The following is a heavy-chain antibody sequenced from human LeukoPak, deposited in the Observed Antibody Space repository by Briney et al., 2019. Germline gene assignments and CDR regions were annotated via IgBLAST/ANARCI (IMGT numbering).Heavy chain of an antibody. CDR3: AKAPGSPRITNWFDP. D-gene: IGHD5-24*01. CDR2: ISWNSGSI. V-gene: IGHV3-9*01. Sequence: GRSLRLSCAASGFTFDDYAMHWVRQAPGKGLEWVSGISWNSGSIGYADSVKGRFTISRDNAKNSLYLQMNSLRAEDTALYYCAKAPGSPRITNWFDPWGQGTLVTVSS. J-gene: IGHJ5*02. CDR1: GFTFDDYA.